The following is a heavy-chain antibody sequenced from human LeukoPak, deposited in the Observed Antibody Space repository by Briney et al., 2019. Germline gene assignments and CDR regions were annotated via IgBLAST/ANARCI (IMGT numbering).Heavy chain of an antibody. CDR3: ARTNPNDFFNY. D-gene: IGHD3-3*01. Sequence: SETLSLTCTVSGGSISSGGYYWSWIRQHPGKGLEWSGYIYYSGSTYYNPSLKSRVTISVNTSKNQFSLKLSSVTAADTAVYYCARTNPNDFFNYWGQGTLVTVSS. V-gene: IGHV4-31*03. J-gene: IGHJ4*02. CDR2: IYYSGST. CDR1: GGSISSGGYY.